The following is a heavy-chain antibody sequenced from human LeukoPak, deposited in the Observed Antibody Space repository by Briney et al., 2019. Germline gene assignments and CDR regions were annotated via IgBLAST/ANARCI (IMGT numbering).Heavy chain of an antibody. V-gene: IGHV3-48*03. Sequence: GGSLRLSCAASGFTFSSYEMNWVRQAPGKGLEWVSHVSSSGSTTYYADSVKGRFTISRDNAKNSLYLQMNSLRAEDTAVYYCASDSDSDYWGQGTLVTVSS. CDR2: VSSSGSTT. CDR3: ASDSDSDY. CDR1: GFTFSSYE. D-gene: IGHD3-10*01. J-gene: IGHJ4*02.